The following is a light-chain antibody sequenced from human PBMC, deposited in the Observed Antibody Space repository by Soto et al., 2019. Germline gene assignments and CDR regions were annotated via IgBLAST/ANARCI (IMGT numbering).Light chain of an antibody. CDR1: QSISSSS. CDR2: GAS. CDR3: QQYGSSPPWT. Sequence: EIVLTQSPGTLSLSPGERATLSCRASQSISSSSLAWYQQKPGQAPRLLIYGASSMATGIPDRFSGSGSGTDFTLTISRLEPEDCAVYYCQQYGSSPPWTFGQGTKVEI. J-gene: IGKJ1*01. V-gene: IGKV3-20*01.